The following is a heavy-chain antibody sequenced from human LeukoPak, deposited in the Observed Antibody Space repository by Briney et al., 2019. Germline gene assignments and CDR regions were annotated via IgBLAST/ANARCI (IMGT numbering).Heavy chain of an antibody. CDR1: GFTFDDYA. J-gene: IGHJ3*02. CDR3: ARDESSGYYPDAFDI. Sequence: GRSLRLSCAASGFTFDDYAMHWVRQAPGKGLEWVSGISWNSGSIGYADSVKGRFTISRDNAKNSLYLQMNSLRAEDTALYYCARDESSGYYPDAFDIWGPGTMVTVSS. D-gene: IGHD3-22*01. V-gene: IGHV3-9*01. CDR2: ISWNSGSI.